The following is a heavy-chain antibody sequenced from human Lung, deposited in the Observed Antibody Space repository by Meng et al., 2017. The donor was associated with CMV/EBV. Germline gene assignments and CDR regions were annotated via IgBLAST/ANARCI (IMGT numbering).Heavy chain of an antibody. CDR3: ASYYDFWSGYYHFDY. Sequence: ASXXVSXKASGYTFTGYYMHWARQAPGQGLEWMGWINPNSGGTNYAQKFQGRVTMTRDTSISTAYMELSRLRSDDTAVYYCASYYDFWSGYYHFDYWGQG. V-gene: IGHV1-2*02. D-gene: IGHD3-3*01. CDR1: GYTFTGYY. J-gene: IGHJ4*02. CDR2: INPNSGGT.